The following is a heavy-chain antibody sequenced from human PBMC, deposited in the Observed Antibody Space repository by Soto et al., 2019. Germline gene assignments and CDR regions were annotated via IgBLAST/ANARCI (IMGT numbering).Heavy chain of an antibody. V-gene: IGHV3-11*01. CDR1: GFTFSDYY. D-gene: IGHD2-15*01. CDR3: ARAYSDAFDI. CDR2: ISSSGSGI. J-gene: IGHJ3*02. Sequence: QVQLVESGGVLVKPGGSLRVSCAASGFTFSDYYMTWIRQAPGKGLEWVAYISSSGSGIDYADPVKGRFTISRDNAKNSLFLQMSSLRGEDTAVDYCARAYSDAFDIWGQGTMVTVSS.